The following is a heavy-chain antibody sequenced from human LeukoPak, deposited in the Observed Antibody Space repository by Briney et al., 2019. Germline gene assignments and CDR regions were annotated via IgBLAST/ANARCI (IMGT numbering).Heavy chain of an antibody. D-gene: IGHD6-13*01. Sequence: ASVKVSCKASGYTFTSYGISWVQQAPGQGLEWMGWISAYNGNTNYAQKLQGRVTMTTDTSTSTAYMELRSLRSDDTAVYYCARGGIAAAGPTSSRSDYWGQGTLVTVSS. V-gene: IGHV1-18*01. CDR1: GYTFTSYG. CDR3: ARGGIAAAGPTSSRSDY. CDR2: ISAYNGNT. J-gene: IGHJ4*02.